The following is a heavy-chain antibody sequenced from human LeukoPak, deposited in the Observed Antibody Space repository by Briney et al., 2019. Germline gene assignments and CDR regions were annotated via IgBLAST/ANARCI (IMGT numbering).Heavy chain of an antibody. CDR1: GFTFSSYA. D-gene: IGHD5-18*01. CDR3: ASLCEDTAMVGGAFDI. Sequence: GGPLRLSCAASGFTFSSYAMHWVRQAPGKGLEWVAVISYDGSNKYYADSVRGRFTISRDNSKNTLYLQMNSLRAEDTAVYYCASLCEDTAMVGGAFDIWGQGTMVTVSS. V-gene: IGHV3-30-3*01. CDR2: ISYDGSNK. J-gene: IGHJ3*02.